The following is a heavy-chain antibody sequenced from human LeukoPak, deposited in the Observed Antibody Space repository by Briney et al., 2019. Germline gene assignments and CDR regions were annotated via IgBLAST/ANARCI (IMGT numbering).Heavy chain of an antibody. CDR1: GFTFSSYD. CDR2: ISGSDEST. CDR3: ANRRLGRGAFDI. Sequence: SGGSLRLSCAASGFTFSSYDMSWIRQAPGKGLEWVSEISGSDESTKYVDSVKGRFTISRDNSKNTLYLLLNSLRVDDTAVYYCANRRLGRGAFDIWGQGTMATVSS. D-gene: IGHD7-27*01. V-gene: IGHV3-23*01. J-gene: IGHJ3*02.